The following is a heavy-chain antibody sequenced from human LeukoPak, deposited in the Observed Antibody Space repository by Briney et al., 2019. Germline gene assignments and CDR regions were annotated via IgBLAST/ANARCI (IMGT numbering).Heavy chain of an antibody. D-gene: IGHD5-18*01. CDR2: INPNSGDT. V-gene: IGHV1-2*02. CDR1: GYTFTGYI. J-gene: IGHJ4*02. Sequence: ASVKVSCKASGYTFTGYIMHWVRQAPGQGLEWMGWINPNSGDTKYTQKFQGRVTLTRDTSISTAYMELNRLRSDDTAVYYRARDLVDTAMWEFDYWGQGTLVTVSS. CDR3: ARDLVDTAMWEFDY.